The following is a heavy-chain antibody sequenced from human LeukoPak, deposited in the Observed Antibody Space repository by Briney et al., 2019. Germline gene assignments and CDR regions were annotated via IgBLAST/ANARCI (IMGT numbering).Heavy chain of an antibody. CDR2: INPNNGGT. J-gene: IGHJ1*01. CDR3: ARDSADCSGGSCYSAEYFQH. D-gene: IGHD2-15*01. Sequence: ASMKVSCKASGYTFTGYYIHWVRQAPGQGLEWMGWINPNNGGTNYAQKFQGWVTMTRDTSISTAYMELSGLRSDDTAVYYCARDSADCSGGSCYSAEYFQHWGQGTLVTVSS. CDR1: GYTFTGYY. V-gene: IGHV1-2*04.